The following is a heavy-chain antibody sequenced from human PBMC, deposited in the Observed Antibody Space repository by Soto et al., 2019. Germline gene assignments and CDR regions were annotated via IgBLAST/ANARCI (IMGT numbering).Heavy chain of an antibody. CDR1: GGSISSYY. CDR3: ARGGGKGLTMWGVGQTLYYYMDV. D-gene: IGHD3-3*01. Sequence: PSETLSLTCTVSGGSISSYYWSWIRQPPGKGLEWIGYIYYSGSTNYNPSLKSRVTISVDTSKNQFSLKLSSVTAADTAVYYCARGGGKGLTMWGVGQTLYYYMDVWGKGTTVTVSS. CDR2: IYYSGST. J-gene: IGHJ6*03. V-gene: IGHV4-59*01.